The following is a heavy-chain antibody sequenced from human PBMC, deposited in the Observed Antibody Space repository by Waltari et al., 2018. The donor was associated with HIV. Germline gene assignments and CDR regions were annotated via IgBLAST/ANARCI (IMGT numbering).Heavy chain of an antibody. J-gene: IGHJ4*02. CDR2: INQRGIT. V-gene: IGHV4-34*02. CDR3: ARGTDY. CDR1: DGSLSGYY. Sequence: QVQLQQWGAGLLKPSETLSLPCAVNDGSLSGYYWSWIRQPPGKGLEWIGEINQRGITKYNPSLKSRVSISVDTSKNQFSLKMTSVIAADTAVYYCARGTDYWGQGTLVTVSS.